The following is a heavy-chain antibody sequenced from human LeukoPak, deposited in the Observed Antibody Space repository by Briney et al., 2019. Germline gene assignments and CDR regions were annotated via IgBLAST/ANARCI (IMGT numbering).Heavy chain of an antibody. CDR2: ISSSGST. D-gene: IGHD1-26*01. J-gene: IGHJ5*02. CDR1: GDSISSGDYY. CDR3: ARSSDNYFGP. V-gene: IGHV4-61*02. Sequence: SQTLSLTCTVSGDSISSGDYYWSWIRQPAGKGLEWIGRISSSGSTNYNPSLKSRVTISVDTSKNQFSLRLSSMATADTAVYYCARSSDNYFGPWGQGTLVTVSS.